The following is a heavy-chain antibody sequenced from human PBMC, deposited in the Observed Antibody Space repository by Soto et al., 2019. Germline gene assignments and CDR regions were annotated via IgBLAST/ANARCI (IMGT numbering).Heavy chain of an antibody. D-gene: IGHD1-1*01. CDR3: TSTRPGTNVFDF. J-gene: IGHJ3*01. CDR1: GITLSNAW. CDR2: IRSKGDGGAT. Sequence: EVQLAESGGGLVEPGGSLRLSCAGSGITLSNAWMNWVRQAAGKGLEWVGRIRSKGDGGATEYAAPVKGRFTFSRDDSENTLFLQMSALKPEDTGVYFCTSTRPGTNVFDFWGPGTMVIVSS. V-gene: IGHV3-15*01.